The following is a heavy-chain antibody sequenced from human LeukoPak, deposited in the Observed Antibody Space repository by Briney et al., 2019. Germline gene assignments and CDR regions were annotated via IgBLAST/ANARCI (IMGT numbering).Heavy chain of an antibody. CDR3: VRAFDI. J-gene: IGHJ3*02. CDR1: GFTFSTYW. V-gene: IGHV3-74*03. CDR2: INGDATTT. Sequence: GGSLRLSCAASGFTFSTYWMHWVRQAPGKGLVWVSCINGDATTTKYADSVKGRFTISRDNAKNTLYLQMNSLRVDDTAVYYCVRAFDIWGQGTMVTVSS.